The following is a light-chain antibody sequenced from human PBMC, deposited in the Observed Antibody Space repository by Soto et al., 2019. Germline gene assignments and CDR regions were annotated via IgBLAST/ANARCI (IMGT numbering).Light chain of an antibody. CDR3: QQYSTSPRT. CDR2: GAS. CDR1: QTVTSSC. V-gene: IGKV3-20*01. Sequence: EIVLTQSPGNLSLSPGERATLSCRASQTVTSSCLAWYQQKPGQAPRLLIYGASSRATGIPDRFSGSGSGTDFTLTISRLEPEDFAVYYCQQYSTSPRTFGQGTKVEIK. J-gene: IGKJ1*01.